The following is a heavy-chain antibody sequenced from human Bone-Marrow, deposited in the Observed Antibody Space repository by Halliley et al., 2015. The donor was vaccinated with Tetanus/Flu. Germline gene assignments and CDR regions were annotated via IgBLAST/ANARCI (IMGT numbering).Heavy chain of an antibody. J-gene: IGHJ4*02. D-gene: IGHD3-9*01. CDR2: TSSYR. Sequence: TSSYRDFADSVKGRFTISRDNAKDSLYLEMNSLRAEDTAIYYCARSVRTYDVLTGYSYYFDNWGQGALVTVSS. V-gene: IGHV3-21*01. CDR3: ARSVRTYDVLTGYSYYFDN.